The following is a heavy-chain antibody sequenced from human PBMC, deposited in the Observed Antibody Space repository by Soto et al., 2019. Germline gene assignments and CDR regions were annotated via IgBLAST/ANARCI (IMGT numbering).Heavy chain of an antibody. CDR3: AKAFYNGNSDFGY. V-gene: IGHV3-7*05. J-gene: IGHJ4*02. Sequence: EVHLVESGGGLVQPGGSLRLSCAASGFSFSNYWMTWVRQAPGKGLEWVANINPDGGAKYYVDSVKGRFSISRDNAKNSLYLQMSSLRAEDMAVYYCAKAFYNGNSDFGYWGQGTLVTVSS. D-gene: IGHD3-10*01. CDR2: INPDGGAK. CDR1: GFSFSNYW.